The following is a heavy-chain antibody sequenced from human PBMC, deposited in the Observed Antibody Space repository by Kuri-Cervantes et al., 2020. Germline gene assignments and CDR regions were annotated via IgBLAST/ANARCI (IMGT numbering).Heavy chain of an antibody. V-gene: IGHV3-21*01. Sequence: GESLKISCAASGFTFSSYSMNWVRQAPGKGLEWVSSISSSSSYIYYADSVKGRFTISRDNAKNSLYLQMNSLRAEDTAVYYCARVRDGYNPPVIDYWGQGTLVTV. CDR2: ISSSSSYI. D-gene: IGHD5-24*01. CDR1: GFTFSSYS. J-gene: IGHJ4*02. CDR3: ARVRDGYNPPVIDY.